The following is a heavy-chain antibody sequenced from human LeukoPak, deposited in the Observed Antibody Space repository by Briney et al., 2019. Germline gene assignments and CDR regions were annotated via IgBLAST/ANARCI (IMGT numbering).Heavy chain of an antibody. CDR1: GSTFSNYA. CDR2: ISGSGSFT. J-gene: IGHJ3*02. D-gene: IGHD3-16*01. V-gene: IGHV3-23*01. CDR3: AKKAMYGGSYVDALDI. Sequence: HPGGSLRLSCTASGSTFSNYAMTWVRQAPGKGLEWVSGISGSGSFTDYADSVKGRFTISRDDSKNTLDLQMDSLRVEDTAIYYCAKKAMYGGSYVDALDIWGQGTMVTVSS.